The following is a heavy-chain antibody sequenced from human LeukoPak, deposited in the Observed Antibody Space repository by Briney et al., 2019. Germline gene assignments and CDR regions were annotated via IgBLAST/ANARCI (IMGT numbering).Heavy chain of an antibody. CDR3: ARVLGSSWYCFDY. J-gene: IGHJ4*02. CDR2: IYHSGGT. V-gene: IGHV4-38-2*01. CDR1: GYFISSGYY. D-gene: IGHD6-13*01. Sequence: SETLSLTCAVSGYFISSGYYWGWIRQPPGKGLEWIGSIYHSGGTYYNPSLKSRVTISVDTSKNQFSLKLSSVTAPDTAVYYCARVLGSSWYCFDYWGQGTLVTVSS.